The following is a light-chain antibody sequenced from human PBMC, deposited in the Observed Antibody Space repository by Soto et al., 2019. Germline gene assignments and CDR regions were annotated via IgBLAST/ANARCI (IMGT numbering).Light chain of an antibody. CDR1: QSVSSTY. J-gene: IGKJ1*01. V-gene: IGKV3-20*01. Sequence: ELVLTQSPGTLSLSPGERATLSFGASQSVSSTYLAWYQQKPGQAPRLLIYGASNRATGIPDRFSGSGSGTDFTLTISRLEPEDFAVYYCQQYGNSVWTFGQGTKVDIK. CDR3: QQYGNSVWT. CDR2: GAS.